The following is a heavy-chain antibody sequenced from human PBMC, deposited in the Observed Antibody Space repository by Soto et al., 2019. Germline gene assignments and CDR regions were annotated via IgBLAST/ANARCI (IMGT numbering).Heavy chain of an antibody. V-gene: IGHV1-46*01. Sequence: ASVKVSCKASGYTFTSYYMHWVRQAPGQGLEWMGIINPSGGSTSYAQKFQGRVTMTRDTSTSTVYMELSSLRSEDTAVYYCARGSMDIVVEGGSNMDVWGQGTTVTVSS. J-gene: IGHJ6*02. CDR1: GYTFTSYY. CDR2: INPSGGST. CDR3: ARGSMDIVVEGGSNMDV. D-gene: IGHD2-2*03.